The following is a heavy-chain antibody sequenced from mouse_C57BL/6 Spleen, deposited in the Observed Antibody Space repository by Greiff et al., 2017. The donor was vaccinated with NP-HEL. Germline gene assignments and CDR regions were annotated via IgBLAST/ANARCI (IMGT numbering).Heavy chain of an antibody. D-gene: IGHD1-1*01. Sequence: QVQLQQSGPELVKPGASVKISCKASGYAFSSSWMNWVKQRPGKGLEWIGRIYPGDGDTNYNGKFKGKATLTADKSSSTAYMQLSSLTSEDSAVYFCARFPYYYGSSYGYFDVWGTGTTVTVSS. V-gene: IGHV1-82*01. CDR3: ARFPYYYGSSYGYFDV. J-gene: IGHJ1*03. CDR2: IYPGDGDT. CDR1: GYAFSSSW.